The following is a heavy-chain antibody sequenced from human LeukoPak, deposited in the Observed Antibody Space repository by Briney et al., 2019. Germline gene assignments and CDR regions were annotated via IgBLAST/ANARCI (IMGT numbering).Heavy chain of an antibody. D-gene: IGHD3-10*01. Sequence: SETLSLTCTVSGDSISSYYWSWIRQPAGKGLEWIGRIHPSGSTNYNPSLKSRVTLSVDTSKNQFSLKLSSVTAADTAVYYCARVGGRTYYYGSGSARRGYWGQGTLVTVSS. J-gene: IGHJ4*02. V-gene: IGHV4-4*07. CDR3: ARVGGRTYYYGSGSARRGY. CDR2: IHPSGST. CDR1: GDSISSYY.